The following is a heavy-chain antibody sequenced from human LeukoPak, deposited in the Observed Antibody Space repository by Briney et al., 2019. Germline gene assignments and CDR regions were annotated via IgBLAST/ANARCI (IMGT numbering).Heavy chain of an antibody. CDR3: ARHGDDILTGNFDC. J-gene: IGHJ4*02. Sequence: SETLSLTCTVSGGSISSYYWSWIRQPPGKGLEWIGCIYYSGSTNYNPSLKSRVTISVDTSKNQFSLKLSSVTAADTAVYYCARHGDDILTGNFDCWGQGTLVTVSS. D-gene: IGHD3-9*01. V-gene: IGHV4-59*08. CDR2: IYYSGST. CDR1: GGSISSYY.